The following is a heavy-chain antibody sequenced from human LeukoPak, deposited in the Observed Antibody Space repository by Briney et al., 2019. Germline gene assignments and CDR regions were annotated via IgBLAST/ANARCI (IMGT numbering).Heavy chain of an antibody. J-gene: IGHJ4*02. CDR1: GFTFSSYE. CDR2: ISSSGSTI. D-gene: IGHD5-12*01. Sequence: PGGSLTLSCAASGFTFSSYEMNWVRQAPGKGLEWVSYISSSGSTIYYTDSVKGRFNNSRDNAKNSLYLQMNSLRAEDTAVYYCAREDIAGFDYWGQGTLVTVSS. CDR3: AREDIAGFDY. V-gene: IGHV3-48*03.